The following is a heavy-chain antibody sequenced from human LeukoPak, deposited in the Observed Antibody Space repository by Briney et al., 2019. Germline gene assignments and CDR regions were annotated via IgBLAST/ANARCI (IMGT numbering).Heavy chain of an antibody. Sequence: ASVKVSCKASGYAFTSYDINWVRQATGQGLEWMGWMNPNSGNTGYAQKFQGRVTITRNTSISTAYMELSSLRSGDTAVYYCARGPPQWRLYYYMDVWGKGTTVTVSS. V-gene: IGHV1-8*03. CDR3: ARGPPQWRLYYYMDV. CDR1: GYAFTSYD. CDR2: MNPNSGNT. J-gene: IGHJ6*03. D-gene: IGHD2-15*01.